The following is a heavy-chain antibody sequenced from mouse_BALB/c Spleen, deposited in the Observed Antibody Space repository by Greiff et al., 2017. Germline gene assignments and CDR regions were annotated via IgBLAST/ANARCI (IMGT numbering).Heavy chain of an antibody. CDR2: ISYSGST. V-gene: IGHV3-2*02. Sequence: EVKLMESGPGLVKPSQSLSLTCTVTGYSITSDYAWNWIRQFPGNKLEWMGYISYSGSTSYNPSLKSRISITRDTSKNQFFLQLNSVTTEDTATYYCARSLYYDYDEFFDYWGQGTTLTVSS. CDR1: GYSITSDYA. J-gene: IGHJ2*01. CDR3: ARSLYYDYDEFFDY. D-gene: IGHD2-4*01.